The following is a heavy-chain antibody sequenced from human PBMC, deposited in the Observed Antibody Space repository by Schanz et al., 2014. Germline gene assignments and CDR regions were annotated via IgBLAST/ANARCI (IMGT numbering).Heavy chain of an antibody. Sequence: QVQLQESGPRLVKSSETLSLACVVSGDSILSYYWSWIRQSPGKGLDWIGYIQYTGITNYNPSLQSRVPLSVDTSKTRVSLGLSSVTAADTAVYYCARARGYNYGLFDYWGLGTLVTVSS. CDR2: IQYTGIT. CDR3: ARARGYNYGLFDY. V-gene: IGHV4-59*08. J-gene: IGHJ4*01. D-gene: IGHD5-18*01. CDR1: GDSILSYY.